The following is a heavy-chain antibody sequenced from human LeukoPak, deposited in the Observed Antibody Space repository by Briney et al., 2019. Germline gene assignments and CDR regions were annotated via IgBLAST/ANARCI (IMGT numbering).Heavy chain of an antibody. V-gene: IGHV3-7*04. CDR2: IHPEGNEK. J-gene: IGHJ4*02. CDR3: ARGDAFSGDH. CDR1: GFTFSNFW. Sequence: GGSLRLSCAVSGFTFSNFWMGWVRQAPGRGLEWVANIHPEGNEKYHVESVKGRFTISRDNAKNSLFLQMNGLRVEDTAVYYCARGDAFSGDHWGQGTLVTVSS.